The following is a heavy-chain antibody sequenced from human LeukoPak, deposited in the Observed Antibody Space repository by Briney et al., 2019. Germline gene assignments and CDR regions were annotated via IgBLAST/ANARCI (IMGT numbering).Heavy chain of an antibody. CDR3: AREVTNDAFDI. CDR1: GFTFSTYG. Sequence: GGSLRLSCSASGFTFSTYGMHWVRQAPGKGLEWVAFIWYDGSNKYYADSVKGRFTISRDNSKNTLFLQMNSLRAEDTAVYYCAREVTNDAFDIWGQGTKFTVSS. D-gene: IGHD4-17*01. CDR2: IWYDGSNK. J-gene: IGHJ3*02. V-gene: IGHV3-33*01.